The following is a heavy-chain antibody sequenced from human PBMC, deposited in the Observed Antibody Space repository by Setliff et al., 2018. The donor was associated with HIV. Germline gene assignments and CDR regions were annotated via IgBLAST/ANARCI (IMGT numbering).Heavy chain of an antibody. CDR1: GFTFSSYW. J-gene: IGHJ4*02. V-gene: IGHV3-74*01. Sequence: GGSLRLSCAASGFTFSSYWMHWVRQAPGKGLVWVSRIHGDGSSTSYADSVKGRFTISRDNAKNTLYLQVNSLRAEDTAVYYCVRSDRGGVDYWGQGTLVT. CDR2: IHGDGSST. D-gene: IGHD3-22*01. CDR3: VRSDRGGVDY.